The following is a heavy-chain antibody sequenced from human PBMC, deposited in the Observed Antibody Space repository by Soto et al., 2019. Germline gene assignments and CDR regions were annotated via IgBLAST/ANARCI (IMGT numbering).Heavy chain of an antibody. J-gene: IGHJ5*02. CDR2: ITPIFGTA. Sequence: QVQLVQSGAEVKKPGSSVKVSCKASGGTFSSYAISWVRQAPGQGLEWMGGITPIFGTANYAQKFQGRVTITADESTSTAYMELSSLRSEDTAVYYCGRSAAGYYYGSGSNQSWGQGTLVTVSS. D-gene: IGHD3-10*01. CDR1: GGTFSSYA. CDR3: GRSAAGYYYGSGSNQS. V-gene: IGHV1-69*01.